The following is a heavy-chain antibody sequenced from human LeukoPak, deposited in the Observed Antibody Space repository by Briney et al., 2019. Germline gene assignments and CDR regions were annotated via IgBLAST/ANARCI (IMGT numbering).Heavy chain of an antibody. D-gene: IGHD5-24*01. V-gene: IGHV3-43*02. CDR1: GFTFNDYA. Sequence: GGSLRLSCAVSGFTFNDYAMNWVRQAPGKGLEWVSFISGDGGSRYYADSVKGRFTISRDNAKNSLYLQMNSLRAEDTAVYYCARERDASDAFDIWGQGTMVTVSS. J-gene: IGHJ3*02. CDR2: ISGDGGSR. CDR3: ARERDASDAFDI.